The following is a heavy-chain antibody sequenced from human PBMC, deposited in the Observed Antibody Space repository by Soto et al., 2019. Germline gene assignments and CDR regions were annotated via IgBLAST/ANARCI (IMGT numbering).Heavy chain of an antibody. CDR3: AKAGCSSTSCYKGWFDP. CDR2: ISGSGGST. V-gene: IGHV3-23*01. J-gene: IGHJ5*02. Sequence: GGSLRLSCAASGFTFSSYAMSWVRQAPGKGLEWVSAISGSGGSTYYADSVKGRFTISRDNSKNTLYLQMNSLRAEDTAVYYCAKAGCSSTSCYKGWFDPWGQGTLVTVSS. CDR1: GFTFSSYA. D-gene: IGHD2-2*02.